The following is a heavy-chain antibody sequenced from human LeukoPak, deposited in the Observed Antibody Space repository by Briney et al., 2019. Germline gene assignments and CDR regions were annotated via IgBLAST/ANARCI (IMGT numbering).Heavy chain of an antibody. CDR2: ISGSGGST. J-gene: IGHJ4*02. Sequence: GGSLRLSCAASGFTFSSYAMSWVRQAPGKGLEWVSAISGSGGSTYYADSVKGRFTISRDNSKNTLYLQMNSLRAEDTAVYYCAKANVDTAMVKYYFDYWGQGTLATVSS. CDR1: GFTFSSYA. D-gene: IGHD5-18*01. V-gene: IGHV3-23*01. CDR3: AKANVDTAMVKYYFDY.